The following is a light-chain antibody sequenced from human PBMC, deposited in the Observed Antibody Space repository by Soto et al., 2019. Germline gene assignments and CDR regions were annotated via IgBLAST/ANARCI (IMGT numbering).Light chain of an antibody. V-gene: IGLV3-21*04. CDR2: SDS. CDR3: QVWDSSSDHPGV. Sequence: SYELTQPPSVSVAPGKTARITCGGNNIGSKSVHWYQQKSGQAPVLVIYSDSDRPSGIPERFSGSNSGNTATLTISRVEAGDEADYYCQVWDSSSDHPGVFGGGTKLTVL. J-gene: IGLJ2*01. CDR1: NIGSKS.